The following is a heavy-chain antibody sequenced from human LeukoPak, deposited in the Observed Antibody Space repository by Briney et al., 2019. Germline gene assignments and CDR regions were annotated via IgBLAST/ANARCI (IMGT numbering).Heavy chain of an antibody. J-gene: IGHJ4*02. V-gene: IGHV3-73*01. Sequence: GSLRLSCAASGFTFSGSAMHWVRQASGKRLEWVGRIRSKANSYATAYAASVKGRFTISRDDSKNTAYLQMNSLKTEDTAVYYCTRGPYSTGGWGQGTLVTVSS. CDR1: GFTFSGSA. CDR2: IRSKANSYAT. CDR3: TRGPYSTGG. D-gene: IGHD6-25*01.